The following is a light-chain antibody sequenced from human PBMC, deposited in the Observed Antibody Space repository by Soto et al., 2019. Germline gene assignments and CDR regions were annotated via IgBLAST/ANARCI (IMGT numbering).Light chain of an antibody. Sequence: QLVLTQPASVSGSPGQSITISCTGTSSVSWYQQHPGKAPKLIIYDVNNRPSGVSYRFSGSKSGNTASLTISGVQADDEADYYCSSYASSTWMLGGGTKLT. CDR2: DVN. V-gene: IGLV2-14*01. CDR1: SS. J-gene: IGLJ3*02. CDR3: SSYASSTWM.